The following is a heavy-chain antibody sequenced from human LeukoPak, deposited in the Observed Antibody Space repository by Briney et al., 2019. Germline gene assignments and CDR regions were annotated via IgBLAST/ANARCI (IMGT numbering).Heavy chain of an antibody. D-gene: IGHD3-3*01. CDR1: GFTFSSYS. CDR2: ISSSSSYI. J-gene: IGHJ4*02. CDR3: AKVIVGVVKILDY. Sequence: GGSLRLSCAASGFTFSSYSMNWVRQAPGKGLEWVSSISSSSSYIYYADSVKGRFTISRDNSKNTLYLQMNSLRAEDTAVYYCAKVIVGVVKILDYWGQGTLVTVSS. V-gene: IGHV3-21*01.